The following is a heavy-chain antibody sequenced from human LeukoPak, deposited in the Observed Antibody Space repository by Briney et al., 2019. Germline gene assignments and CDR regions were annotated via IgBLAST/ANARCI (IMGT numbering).Heavy chain of an antibody. CDR2: IYYSGST. CDR3: ARAGGFGELLVGY. V-gene: IGHV4-39*07. J-gene: IGHJ4*02. CDR1: TFSSYW. Sequence: TFSSYWMSWIRQPPGKGLEWIGSIYYSGSTYYNPSLKSRVTISVDTSRNQFSLKLSSVTAADTAVYYCARAGGFGELLVGYWGQGTLVTVSS. D-gene: IGHD3-10*01.